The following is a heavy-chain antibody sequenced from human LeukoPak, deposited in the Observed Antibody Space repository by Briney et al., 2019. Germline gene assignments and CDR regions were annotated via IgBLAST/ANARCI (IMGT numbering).Heavy chain of an antibody. CDR1: GFTFSTYI. CDR2: ITGNGGST. V-gene: IGHV3-64D*06. Sequence: PGGSLRLSCSASGFTFSTYIMHWVRQAPGKGLETVSAITGNGGSTFYADSVKGRFTISRDNSKNTLYLQMSSLRAEDTAMYYCVRRDDYSAYDCWGQGTLVTVSS. CDR3: VRRDDYSAYDC. J-gene: IGHJ4*02. D-gene: IGHD5-24*01.